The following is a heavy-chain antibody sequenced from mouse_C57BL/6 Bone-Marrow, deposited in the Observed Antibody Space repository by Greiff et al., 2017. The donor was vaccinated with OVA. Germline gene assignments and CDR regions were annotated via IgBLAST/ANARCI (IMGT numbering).Heavy chain of an antibody. CDR2: IRSKSNNYAT. V-gene: IGHV10-1*01. J-gene: IGHJ4*01. Sequence: EVQRVESGGGLVQPKGSLKLSCAASGFSFNTYAMNWVRQAPGKGLEWVARIRSKSNNYATYYADSVKDRFTISRDDSESMLYLQMNNLKTEDTAMYYCVRQPPISYAMDYWGQGTSVTVSS. CDR1: GFSFNTYA. CDR3: VRQPPISYAMDY.